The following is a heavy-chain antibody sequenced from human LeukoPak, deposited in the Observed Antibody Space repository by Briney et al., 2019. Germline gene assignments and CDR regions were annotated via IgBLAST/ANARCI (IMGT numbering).Heavy chain of an antibody. V-gene: IGHV3-30*18. Sequence: PRGSLRLSCAASGFTFSSCGMHWVRQAPGKGLEWVAVISYDGGNKSYADSVKGRFTISRDNSKNTLHLQMNSLRAEDTAVYYCAKDPGASYYDSSGYYPSSIDYWGQGTLVTVSS. D-gene: IGHD3-22*01. J-gene: IGHJ4*02. CDR1: GFTFSSCG. CDR3: AKDPGASYYDSSGYYPSSIDY. CDR2: ISYDGGNK.